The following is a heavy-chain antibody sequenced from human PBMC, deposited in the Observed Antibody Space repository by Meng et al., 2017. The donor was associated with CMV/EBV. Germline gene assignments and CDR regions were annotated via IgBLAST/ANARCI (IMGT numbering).Heavy chain of an antibody. CDR3: TTVRAPIVAVPARLDKGWWFDP. D-gene: IGHD2-2*01. CDR1: GFTFSNAW. J-gene: IGHJ5*02. V-gene: IGHV3-15*01. Sequence: GESLKISCAASGFTFSNAWMSWVRQAPGKGLEWVGRIKSKTDGGTTDHAAPVKGRFTISRDDSKNTLYLQMNSLKTEDTAVYYCTTVRAPIVAVPARLDKGWWFDPWGQGTLVTVSS. CDR2: IKSKTDGGTT.